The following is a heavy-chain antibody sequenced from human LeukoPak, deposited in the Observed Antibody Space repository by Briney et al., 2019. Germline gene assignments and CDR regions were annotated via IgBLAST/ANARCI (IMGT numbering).Heavy chain of an antibody. V-gene: IGHV1-18*01. CDR1: GYTLTSYG. CDR2: ISPYNGNT. D-gene: IGHD6-19*01. Sequence: ASVKVSCKASGYTLTSYGISWVRQAPGQGLEWMGWISPYNGNTNYAQKLQGRVTMTTDTSTSTAYMELRSLRSDDTAVYYCARVSSGWYYFDYWSQGTLVTVSS. CDR3: ARVSSGWYYFDY. J-gene: IGHJ4*02.